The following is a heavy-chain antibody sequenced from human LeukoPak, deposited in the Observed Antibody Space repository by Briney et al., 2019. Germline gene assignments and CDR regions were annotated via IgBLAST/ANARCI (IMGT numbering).Heavy chain of an antibody. V-gene: IGHV1-8*01. J-gene: IGHJ4*02. CDR3: ARLSETPAFYPGGRYLYLAY. Sequence: ASVKVSCKASGYTFSSYDINWVRQATGQGLEWMGWMNPSTGNTGYAQKFQGRVTMTRDTSTSAAYMELSSLKSEDTAVYYCARLSETPAFYPGGRYLYLAYWGQGAQVTVSS. CDR1: GYTFSSYD. CDR2: MNPSTGNT. D-gene: IGHD2-8*02.